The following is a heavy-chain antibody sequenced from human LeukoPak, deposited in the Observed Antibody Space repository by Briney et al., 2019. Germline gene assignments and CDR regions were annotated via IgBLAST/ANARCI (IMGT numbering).Heavy chain of an antibody. CDR3: ARGGNYHDSSGYHEGLRTKLDY. D-gene: IGHD3-22*01. Sequence: GGSLRLSCAASGFTFSIYWMSWVRQAPGKGLEWVANIKQDGSEKYYADSVRGRFTISRDNAKNSLYLQMNSLRAEDTAVYYCARGGNYHDSSGYHEGLRTKLDYWGQGTLVTVSS. V-gene: IGHV3-7*01. CDR1: GFTFSIYW. J-gene: IGHJ4*02. CDR2: IKQDGSEK.